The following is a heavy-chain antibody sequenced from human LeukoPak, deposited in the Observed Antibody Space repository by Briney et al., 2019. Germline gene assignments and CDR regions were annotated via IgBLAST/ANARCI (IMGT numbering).Heavy chain of an antibody. J-gene: IGHJ6*03. Sequence: PSETLSLTCAVYGGSFSGYYWSWIRQPPGRGLEWIGEINHSGSTNYNPSLKSRVTISVDTSKNQLSLKLSSVTAADTAVYYCARGRSGRPYYYYYMDVWGKGTTVTVSS. CDR1: GGSFSGYY. D-gene: IGHD6-19*01. CDR2: INHSGST. V-gene: IGHV4-34*01. CDR3: ARGRSGRPYYYYYMDV.